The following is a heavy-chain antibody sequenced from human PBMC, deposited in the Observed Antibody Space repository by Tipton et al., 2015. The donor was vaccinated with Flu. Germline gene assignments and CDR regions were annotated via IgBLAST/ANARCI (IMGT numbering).Heavy chain of an antibody. Sequence: TLSLTCAVSGYSISSGYFWGWIRQPPGKGLEWIGSIYHGGTTYYNPSLKSRVTISVDTSKNQFSLRLSSVTAADAAVYYCARRDYGNYVSEPKNWFDPWGQGTLVTVSS. D-gene: IGHD4-11*01. CDR1: GYSISSGYF. CDR3: ARRDYGNYVSEPKNWFDP. CDR2: IYHGGTT. V-gene: IGHV4-38-2*01. J-gene: IGHJ5*02.